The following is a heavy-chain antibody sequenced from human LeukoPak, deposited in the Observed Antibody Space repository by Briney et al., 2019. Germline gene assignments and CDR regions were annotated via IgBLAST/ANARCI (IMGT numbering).Heavy chain of an antibody. CDR2: IIPIFGIA. CDR3: ARDQYYYDSSGYIT. Sequence: RASVKVSCKASGGTFSSYAISWVRQAPGQGLEWMGRIIPIFGIANYAQTFQGRVTITADKSTSTAYMELSSLRSEDTGVYDCARDQYYYDSSGYITWGQGALVTVSS. J-gene: IGHJ4*02. CDR1: GGTFSSYA. D-gene: IGHD3-22*01. V-gene: IGHV1-69*04.